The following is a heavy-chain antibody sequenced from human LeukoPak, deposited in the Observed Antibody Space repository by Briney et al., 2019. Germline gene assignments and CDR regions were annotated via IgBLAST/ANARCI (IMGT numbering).Heavy chain of an antibody. J-gene: IGHJ2*01. CDR1: GYTFTSYY. V-gene: IGHV1-46*01. D-gene: IGHD6-6*01. Sequence: GASVKVSCKASGYTFTSYYTHWVRQGPGQGLEWMGIINPSGGSTSYAQKFQGRVTMTRDTSTNTVYMELSSLRSEDTAVFYCVRGASSIAALNPFWYFDLWGRGTLVTVSS. CDR3: VRGASSIAALNPFWYFDL. CDR2: INPSGGST.